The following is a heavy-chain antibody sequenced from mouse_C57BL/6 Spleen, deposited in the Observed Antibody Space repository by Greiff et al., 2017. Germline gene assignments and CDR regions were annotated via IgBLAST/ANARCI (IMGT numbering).Heavy chain of an antibody. CDR3: ARGGGQGRFDY. CDR1: GFTFSSYA. J-gene: IGHJ2*01. Sequence: EVKLVESGGGLVKPGGSLKLSCAASGFTFSSYALSWVRQTPEKRLEWVATISDGGSYTYYPDNVKGRFTISRDNAKNNLYLQMSHLKSEDTAMYYCARGGGQGRFDYWGQGTTLTVSS. D-gene: IGHD3-3*01. V-gene: IGHV5-4*03. CDR2: ISDGGSYT.